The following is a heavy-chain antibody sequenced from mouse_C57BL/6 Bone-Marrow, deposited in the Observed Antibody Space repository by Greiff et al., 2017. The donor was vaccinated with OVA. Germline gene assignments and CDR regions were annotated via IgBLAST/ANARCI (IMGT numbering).Heavy chain of an antibody. CDR1: GFTFSDYG. CDR2: ISSGSSTI. Sequence: EVHLVESGGGLVKPGGSLKLSCAASGFTFSDYGMHWVRQAPEKGLEWVAYISSGSSTIYYADTVKGRFTISRDNAKNTLFLQMTSLRSEDTAMYYCARDYGGWFAYWGQGTLVTVSA. D-gene: IGHD1-1*01. V-gene: IGHV5-17*01. CDR3: ARDYGGWFAY. J-gene: IGHJ3*01.